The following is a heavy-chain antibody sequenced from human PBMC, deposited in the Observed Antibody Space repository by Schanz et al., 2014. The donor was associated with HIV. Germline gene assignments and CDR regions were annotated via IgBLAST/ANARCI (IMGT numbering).Heavy chain of an antibody. CDR1: GFTFSDYA. V-gene: IGHV3-23*01. J-gene: IGHJ4*02. Sequence: EVHLLESGGGLVRPGGSLRLSCVASGFTFSDYAMSWVRQAPGKGPEWVSALSGGNDDTFYADYADSVKGRFTISRDNAKNTLYLQMSSLRAEDTAVYYCARGLPADYWGQGTLVTVSS. CDR2: LSGGNDDT. D-gene: IGHD5-18*01. CDR3: ARGLPADY.